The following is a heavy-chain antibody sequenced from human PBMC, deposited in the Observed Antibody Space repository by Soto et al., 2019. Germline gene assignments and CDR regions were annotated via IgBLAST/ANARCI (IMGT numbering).Heavy chain of an antibody. CDR2: ITSSSTTI. V-gene: IGHV3-48*02. CDR1: GFTFSSYS. CDR3: ARDYGGALFDL. Sequence: EVQLVESGGGLVQPGGSLRLSCAASGFTFSSYSMHWVRQAPGKGLEWVSYITSSSTTIYYADSVKGRFTISRDNAKNSLYLQVNSLRDEDTAVYYCARDYGGALFDLWGRGTLVTVSS. D-gene: IGHD3-16*01. J-gene: IGHJ2*01.